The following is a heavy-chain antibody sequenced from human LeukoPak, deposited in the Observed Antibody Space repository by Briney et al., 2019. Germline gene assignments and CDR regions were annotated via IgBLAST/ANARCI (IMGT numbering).Heavy chain of an antibody. CDR1: GGSISSGDYY. D-gene: IGHD2-21*02. CDR3: VRESGPTADDAFDI. J-gene: IGHJ3*02. Sequence: SQTLSLTCTVSGGSISSGDYYWSWIRQPPGKGLEWIGYIYYSGSTYYNPSLESRVTISVDRSKNHFSLNLRSVTAADSAVYFCVRESGPTADDAFDIWGQGTMVTVSS. CDR2: IYYSGST. V-gene: IGHV4-30-4*08.